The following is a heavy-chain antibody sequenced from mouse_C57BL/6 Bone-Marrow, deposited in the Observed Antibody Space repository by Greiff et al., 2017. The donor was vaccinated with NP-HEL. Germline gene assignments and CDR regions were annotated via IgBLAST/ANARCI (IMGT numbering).Heavy chain of an antibody. CDR2: IDPEDGET. CDR1: GFNIKDYY. Sequence: VQLQQSGAELVKPGASVKLSCTASGFNIKDYYMHWVKQRTEQGLEWIGRIDPEDGETKYAPKFQGQASLTADTSSNTAYLQLSSLTSEDTAVYYCAILLWLTYYAMDYGGQGTAVTVSS. CDR3: AILLWLTYYAMDY. V-gene: IGHV14-2*01. D-gene: IGHD2-2*01. J-gene: IGHJ4*01.